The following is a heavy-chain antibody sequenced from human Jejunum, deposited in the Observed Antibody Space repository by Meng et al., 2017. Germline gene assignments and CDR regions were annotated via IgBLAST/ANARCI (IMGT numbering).Heavy chain of an antibody. Sequence: GESLKISCAASGFTFSSYWMSWVRQAPGKGLEWVANIKQDGSEKYYVDSVKGRFTISRDNAKNSLYLQMNSLRAEDTAIFYCARERYCSSTSCYAREFDYWGQGPLVTVSS. CDR3: ARERYCSSTSCYAREFDY. J-gene: IGHJ4*02. V-gene: IGHV3-7*01. CDR2: IKQDGSEK. CDR1: GFTFSSYW. D-gene: IGHD2-2*01.